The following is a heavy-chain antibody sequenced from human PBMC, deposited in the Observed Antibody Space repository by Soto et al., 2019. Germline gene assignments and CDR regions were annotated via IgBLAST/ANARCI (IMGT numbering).Heavy chain of an antibody. CDR1: GFTFSSYA. CDR3: AKDPTTESTIWFDP. CDR2: ISGSGGST. D-gene: IGHD4-17*01. V-gene: IGHV3-23*01. J-gene: IGHJ5*02. Sequence: GGSLRLSCAASGFTFSSYAMSWVRQAPGKGLEWVSAISGSGGSTYYADSVKGRFTISRDTSKNTLYLQMNSLRAEHTSVYYCAKDPTTESTIWFDPWGQGTLVTVSS.